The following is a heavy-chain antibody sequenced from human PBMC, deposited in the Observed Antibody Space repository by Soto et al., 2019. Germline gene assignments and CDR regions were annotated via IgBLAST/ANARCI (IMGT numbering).Heavy chain of an antibody. CDR2: ISGSGGST. CDR3: AKGERLVGATSGSAFDI. J-gene: IGHJ3*02. Sequence: GGSLRLSCAASGFTFSSYAMSWVRQAPGKGLEWVSAISGSGGSTYYADSVKGRFTISRDNSKNTLYLQMNSLRAEDTVVADFAKGERLVGATSGSAFDIWGQGTMVTVSS. V-gene: IGHV3-23*01. D-gene: IGHD1-26*01. CDR1: GFTFSSYA.